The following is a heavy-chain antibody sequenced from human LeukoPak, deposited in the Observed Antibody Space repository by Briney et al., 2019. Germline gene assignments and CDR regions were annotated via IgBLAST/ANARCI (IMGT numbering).Heavy chain of an antibody. CDR3: AKDYYGSGSYYMGPLFFYYYMDV. V-gene: IGHV3-30*02. J-gene: IGHJ6*03. CDR2: IRYDGSNK. D-gene: IGHD3-10*01. Sequence: PGGSLRLSCAASGFTFSNFGMHWVRQAPGKGLEWVAFIRYDGSNKYYADSVKGRFTIPRDNSKNTLYLQMNSLRAEDTAVYYCAKDYYGSGSYYMGPLFFYYYMDVWGKGTTVTISS. CDR1: GFTFSNFG.